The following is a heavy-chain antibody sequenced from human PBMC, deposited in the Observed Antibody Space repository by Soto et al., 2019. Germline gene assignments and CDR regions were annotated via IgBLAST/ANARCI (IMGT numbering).Heavy chain of an antibody. CDR1: GYSFTTYG. Sequence: QVQLVQSRGEVKKPGASVKVSCKTSGYSFTTYGISWVRQAPGQGLEWMGWISGYNGNTNYAQNLQDRVTMTTDTSTSTAYMELRSLRSDDTVVYYCAREGPAPYYYYGMDVWGQGSTVTVSS. J-gene: IGHJ6*02. V-gene: IGHV1-18*01. CDR2: ISGYNGNT. CDR3: AREGPAPYYYYGMDV.